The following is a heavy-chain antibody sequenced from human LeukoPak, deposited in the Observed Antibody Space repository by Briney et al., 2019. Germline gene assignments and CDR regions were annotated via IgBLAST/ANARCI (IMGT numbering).Heavy chain of an antibody. CDR2: INPSDSST. J-gene: IGHJ4*02. V-gene: IGHV1-46*01. CDR1: GYTFTSHY. Sequence: ASVKVSCKASGYTFTSHYMHWVRQAPGQGLEWMGIINPSDSSTSYPQKFQGRVAMTRDTSTSTVYMDLSSLRSEDTAVYYCAREPYCSSTSCLDYWGQGTLVTVSS. D-gene: IGHD2-2*01. CDR3: AREPYCSSTSCLDY.